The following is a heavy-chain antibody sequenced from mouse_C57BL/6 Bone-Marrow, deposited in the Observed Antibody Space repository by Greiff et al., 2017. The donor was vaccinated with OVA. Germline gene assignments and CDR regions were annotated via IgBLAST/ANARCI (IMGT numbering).Heavy chain of an antibody. CDR3: ATDY. Sequence: QVQLKQPGPELVRPGSSVKLSCKPSGSTFTSYWMDWVKQRPGQGLDWIGNIYPSDSETHYNQKFKDKATLTVDKSSSTAYMQLSSLTSEDSAVYYCATDYWGQGTTLTVSS. J-gene: IGHJ2*01. CDR2: IYPSDSET. CDR1: GSTFTSYW. V-gene: IGHV1-61*01.